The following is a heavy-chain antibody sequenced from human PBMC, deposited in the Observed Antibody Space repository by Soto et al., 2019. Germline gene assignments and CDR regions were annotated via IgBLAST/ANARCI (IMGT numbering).Heavy chain of an antibody. CDR1: GGTVSVYY. CDR2: INHSEST. V-gene: IGHV4-34*01. Sequence: LSLACAVYGGTVSVYYWGWVRQPPGKGLEWIGEINHSESTNYNPSLKSRVTISVDTSKNQFSLKLSSVTAADTAVYYCARERTGPKPTYHYYYYSGMDVWGQGTTVTVSS. CDR3: ARERTGPKPTYHYYYYSGMDV. D-gene: IGHD1-1*01. J-gene: IGHJ6*02.